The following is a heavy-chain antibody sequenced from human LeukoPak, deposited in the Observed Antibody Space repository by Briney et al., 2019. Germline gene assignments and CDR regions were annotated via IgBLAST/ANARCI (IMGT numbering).Heavy chain of an antibody. Sequence: GESLKISCKGSGYSFTSYWIGWVRQMPGKGLEWMGIIYPGDSDTRYSPSFQGQVTISADKSISTAYLQWSSLKASDTAMYYCARLPLETAIVTTGAFDIWGQGTMVTVSS. CDR3: ARLPLETAIVTTGAFDI. D-gene: IGHD5-18*01. CDR1: GYSFTSYW. CDR2: IYPGDSDT. V-gene: IGHV5-51*01. J-gene: IGHJ3*02.